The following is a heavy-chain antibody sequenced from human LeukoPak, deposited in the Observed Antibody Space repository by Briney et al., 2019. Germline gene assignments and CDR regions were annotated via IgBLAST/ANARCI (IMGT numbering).Heavy chain of an antibody. CDR1: GFTFSNYA. J-gene: IGHJ4*02. V-gene: IGHV3-23*01. CDR3: AKGLGSCSSTSCYAPFDY. D-gene: IGHD2-2*01. CDR2: ISGSGGST. Sequence: GGSLRLSCAASGFTFSNYAMSWVRQAPGKGLEWVSAISGSGGSTYYADSVKGRFTISRDNSKNTLYLQMNSLRAEDTAVYYCAKGLGSCSSTSCYAPFDYWGQGTLVTVSS.